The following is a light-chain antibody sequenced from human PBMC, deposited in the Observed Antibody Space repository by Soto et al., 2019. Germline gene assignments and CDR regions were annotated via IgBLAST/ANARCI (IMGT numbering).Light chain of an antibody. V-gene: IGLV1-40*01. Sequence: QFVLTQPPSVSGAPGQRVTISCTGSSSNIGAGYDVHWYQQLPGTAPKLLIYGNSNRPSGVPDRFSGSKSGTSASLAITGLQAEDEADYYCQSYDSSLSALFGGGTMLTVL. CDR2: GNS. J-gene: IGLJ3*02. CDR1: SSNIGAGYD. CDR3: QSYDSSLSAL.